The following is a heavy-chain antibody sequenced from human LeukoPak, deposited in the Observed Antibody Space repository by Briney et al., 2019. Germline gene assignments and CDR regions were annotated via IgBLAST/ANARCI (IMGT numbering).Heavy chain of an antibody. CDR1: GGSISSYY. D-gene: IGHD3-10*01. Sequence: PSETLSLTCTVSGGSISSYYWSWVRQAPGKGLEWASTISNSDGNTYYADSVKGRFTISRDNSKNTLYLQMNSLRAEDTAVYYCAKPRDYYGPFAYWGQGTLVTVSS. CDR2: ISNSDGNT. CDR3: AKPRDYYGPFAY. J-gene: IGHJ4*02. V-gene: IGHV3-23*01.